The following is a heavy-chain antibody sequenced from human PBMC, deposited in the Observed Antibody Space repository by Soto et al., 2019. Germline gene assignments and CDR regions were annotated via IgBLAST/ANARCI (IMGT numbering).Heavy chain of an antibody. J-gene: IGHJ4*02. Sequence: SETLSLTCAVSGGSISSGGYSWSWIRQPPGKGLEWVGYMYHSGSTYYNPSLKSRVTISIDRSKNQLSLKLSSVTAADRAGYYCSIVPAYRGQGILVTVSS. D-gene: IGHD2-2*01. CDR3: SIVPAY. V-gene: IGHV4-30-2*01. CDR2: MYHSGST. CDR1: GGSISSGGYS.